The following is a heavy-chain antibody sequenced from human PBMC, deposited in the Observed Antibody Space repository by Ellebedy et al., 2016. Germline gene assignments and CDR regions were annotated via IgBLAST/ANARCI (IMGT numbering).Heavy chain of an antibody. V-gene: IGHV3-23*01. CDR3: AILHGLYFDWSYGMDV. J-gene: IGHJ6*02. D-gene: IGHD3-9*01. CDR1: GFTFSSYS. CDR2: ISGSGGST. Sequence: GGSLRLSCAASGFTFSSYSMNWVRQAPGKGLEWVSSISGSGGSTFYADSVKGRFTISRDNSKNTLYLQMNSLRAEDTAVYYCAILHGLYFDWSYGMDVWGQGTTVTVSS.